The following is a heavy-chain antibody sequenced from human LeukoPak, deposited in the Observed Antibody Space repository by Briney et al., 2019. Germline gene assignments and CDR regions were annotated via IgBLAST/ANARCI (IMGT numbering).Heavy chain of an antibody. D-gene: IGHD4-23*01. CDR1: GGSISSSIYY. V-gene: IGHV4-39*01. J-gene: IGHJ6*03. CDR3: ARLHYGGNYGYYYYMDV. Sequence: SETLSLTCTVSGGSISSSIYYWGWLRQPPGKGREWFGSIYYTGSTYYNPSLKSRVTISVDTSKNQFSLKLSSVTAADTAVYYCARLHYGGNYGYYYYMDVWGKGTSVTISS. CDR2: IYYTGST.